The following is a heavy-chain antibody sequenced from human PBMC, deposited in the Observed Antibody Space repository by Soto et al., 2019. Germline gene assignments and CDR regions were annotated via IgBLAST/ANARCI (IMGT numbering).Heavy chain of an antibody. CDR2: INSDGSST. Sequence: GGSLRLSCAASGFTFSSYWMHWVRQAPGKGLVWVSRINSDGSSTSYADSVKGRFTISRDNAKNTLYLQMNSLRAEDTAVYYCARRGYSSSWYETPVGIWGQGTMVTVSS. CDR3: ARRGYSSSWYETPVGI. J-gene: IGHJ3*02. D-gene: IGHD6-13*01. V-gene: IGHV3-74*01. CDR1: GFTFSSYW.